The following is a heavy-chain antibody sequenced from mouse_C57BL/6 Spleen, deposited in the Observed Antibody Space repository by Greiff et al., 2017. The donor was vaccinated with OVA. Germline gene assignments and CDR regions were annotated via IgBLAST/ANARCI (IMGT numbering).Heavy chain of an antibody. D-gene: IGHD2-4*01. CDR2: IDPSDSYT. Sequence: QVQLQQPGAELVKPGASVKLSCKASGYTFTSYWMQWVKQRPGQGLEWIGEIDPSDSYTNYNQKFKGKATLTVDTSSITAYMQLSSLTSEDSAVYYCAKGNYVFDYWGQGTTLTVSS. J-gene: IGHJ2*01. CDR1: GYTFTSYW. CDR3: AKGNYVFDY. V-gene: IGHV1-50*01.